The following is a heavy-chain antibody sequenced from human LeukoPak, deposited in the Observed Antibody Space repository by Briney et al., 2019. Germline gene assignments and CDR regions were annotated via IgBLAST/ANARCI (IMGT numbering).Heavy chain of an antibody. V-gene: IGHV3-7*01. J-gene: IGHJ6*03. CDR1: GFTFSSYW. CDR2: IKQDGSEK. Sequence: GGSLRLSCAASGFTFSSYWMSWVRQAPGKGLEWVANIKQDGSEKYYVDSVKGRFTISGDNGKNSLYLQMNSLRAEDTAVYYCASSPAQAPKYYYYYYMDVWGKGTTVTVSS. CDR3: ASSPAQAPKYYYYYYMDV.